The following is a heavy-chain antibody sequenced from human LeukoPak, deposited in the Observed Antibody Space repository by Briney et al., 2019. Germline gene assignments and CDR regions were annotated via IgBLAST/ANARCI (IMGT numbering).Heavy chain of an antibody. J-gene: IGHJ3*02. V-gene: IGHV3-20*01. CDR3: IAMVRGVKKSDAFDI. CDR2: INWNGGST. Sequence: GGSLRLSCAASGFTFDGYGMSWVRQAPGKGLEWVSGINWNGGSTGYADSVKGRFTISRDNAKNSLYLQMNSLRAEDTALYHCIAMVRGVKKSDAFDIWGQGTMVTVSS. D-gene: IGHD3-10*01. CDR1: GFTFDGYG.